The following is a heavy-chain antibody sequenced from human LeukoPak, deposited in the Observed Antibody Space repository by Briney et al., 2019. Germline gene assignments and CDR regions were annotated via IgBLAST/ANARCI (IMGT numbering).Heavy chain of an antibody. Sequence: GGFLRLSCAASGFTFSSYAMSWVRQAPGKGLEWVSAISGSGGSTYYADSVKGRFTISRDNSKNTLHLQMNSLRAEDTAVYYCVRDWGYDSSGYWQKYFDSWGQGTLVTVSS. CDR2: ISGSGGST. J-gene: IGHJ4*02. V-gene: IGHV3-23*01. CDR1: GFTFSSYA. CDR3: VRDWGYDSSGYWQKYFDS. D-gene: IGHD3-22*01.